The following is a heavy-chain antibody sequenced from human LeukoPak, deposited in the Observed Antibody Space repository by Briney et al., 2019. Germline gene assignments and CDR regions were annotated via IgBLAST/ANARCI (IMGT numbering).Heavy chain of an antibody. D-gene: IGHD3-22*01. V-gene: IGHV3-30-3*01. CDR2: ISYDGSNK. J-gene: IGHJ4*02. Sequence: PGRSLRLSCAASGFTFSSYAMHWVRQAPGKGLEWVAVISYDGSNKYYADSVKGRFTISRDNSKNTLYLQMNSLRAEDTAVYYCAKEVHYYDSSGYFSEDYWGQGTLVTVSS. CDR1: GFTFSSYA. CDR3: AKEVHYYDSSGYFSEDY.